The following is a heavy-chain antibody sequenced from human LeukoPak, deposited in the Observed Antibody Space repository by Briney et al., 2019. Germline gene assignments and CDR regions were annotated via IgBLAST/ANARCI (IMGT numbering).Heavy chain of an antibody. J-gene: IGHJ4*02. D-gene: IGHD3-22*01. V-gene: IGHV4-38-2*01. CDR3: ARVAGPYYYDSSGPFDY. CDR2: IYHSGRT. Sequence: GSLRLSCAASRFTFSNFAMSWIRQPPGKGLEWIGNIYHSGRTYDNPSLKSRVTISVDTSKNQFSLKLTSVTAADTAVYYCARVAGPYYYDSSGPFDYWGQGSLVTVSS. CDR1: RFTFSNFAM.